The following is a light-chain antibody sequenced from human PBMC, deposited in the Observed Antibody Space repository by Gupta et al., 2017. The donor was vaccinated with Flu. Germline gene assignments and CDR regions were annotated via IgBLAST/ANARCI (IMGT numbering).Light chain of an antibody. CDR3: QQYSSYSLT. V-gene: IGKV1-5*03. CDR2: RTK. Sequence: DIQMTQSPSTLSASVGDRVTITCRASQSITTWLAWYQQKPGKAPKLLIYRTKYLESGVPSRFSGSGSGTDFTLTISSLQPDDFADYYCQQYSSYSLTFGGGTKVEIQ. CDR1: QSITTW. J-gene: IGKJ4*01.